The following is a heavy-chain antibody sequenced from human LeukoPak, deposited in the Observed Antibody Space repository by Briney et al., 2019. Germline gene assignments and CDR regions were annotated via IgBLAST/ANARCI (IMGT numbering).Heavy chain of an antibody. V-gene: IGHV3-23*01. Sequence: QPGASLRLSCAASGFTFSSYAMTWVRQAPGKGLEWVSVISGSGGSTYYADSVKGRFTVSRDNSKNTLYLQTSRLRAEDTAVYYCAEGSPLGYCSGGSCYPRYWGQGTLVTVSS. CDR3: AEGSPLGYCSGGSCYPRY. CDR1: GFTFSSYA. J-gene: IGHJ4*02. CDR2: ISGSGGST. D-gene: IGHD2-15*01.